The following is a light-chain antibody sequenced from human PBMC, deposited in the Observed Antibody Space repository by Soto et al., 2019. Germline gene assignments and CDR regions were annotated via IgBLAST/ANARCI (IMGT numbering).Light chain of an antibody. V-gene: IGLV1-44*01. CDR1: SSNIGTNA. Sequence: QSVLTQPPSASGTPGQRVTISCSGGSSNIGTNAVNWYQQLPGTAPKLLIYNNNQRPSGVPDRFSGSKSGTSASLAISGLQSEFFFVYHRAPWATLLPGSAFGPAPMVTDL. CDR2: NNN. CDR3: APWATLLPGSA. J-gene: IGLJ1*01.